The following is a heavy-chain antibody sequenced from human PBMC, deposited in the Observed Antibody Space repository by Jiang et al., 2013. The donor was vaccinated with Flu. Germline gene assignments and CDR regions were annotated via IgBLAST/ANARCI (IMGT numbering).Heavy chain of an antibody. CDR3: ARVLTGDYYYYYYMDV. Sequence: KSRVIISIDTSKNQFSLKLNSVTAADTAVYYCARVLTGDYYYYYYMDVWGKGTTVTVSS. D-gene: IGHD7-27*01. V-gene: IGHV4-59*01. J-gene: IGHJ6*03.